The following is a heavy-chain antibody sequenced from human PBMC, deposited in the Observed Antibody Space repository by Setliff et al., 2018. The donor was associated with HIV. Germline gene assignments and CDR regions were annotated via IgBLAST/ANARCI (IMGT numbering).Heavy chain of an antibody. J-gene: IGHJ4*02. Sequence: SVKVSCKASGGTFRGFGISWVVQAPGQGLEWMGQIIPIFGTPRYAQKFQGRVTITADESTSIAYMELNSLRSEDTAVYYCARGRASGSANSGWGQGTLVTVSS. CDR1: GGTFRGFG. CDR3: ARGRASGSANSG. CDR2: IIPIFGTP. V-gene: IGHV1-69*13. D-gene: IGHD7-27*01.